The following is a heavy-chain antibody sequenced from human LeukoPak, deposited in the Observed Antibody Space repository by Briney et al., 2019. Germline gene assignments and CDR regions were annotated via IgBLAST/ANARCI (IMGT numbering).Heavy chain of an antibody. Sequence: GGSLRLSCAASGFTFNDYEMNWVRQAPGKGLEWVSYISSSGSTIYYADPVKGRFTISRDNAKNSLYLEMNSLRVEDTAVYHCARGAGAIDDWGQGILVIVSS. J-gene: IGHJ4*02. D-gene: IGHD3-10*01. V-gene: IGHV3-48*03. CDR3: ARGAGAIDD. CDR1: GFTFNDYE. CDR2: ISSSGSTI.